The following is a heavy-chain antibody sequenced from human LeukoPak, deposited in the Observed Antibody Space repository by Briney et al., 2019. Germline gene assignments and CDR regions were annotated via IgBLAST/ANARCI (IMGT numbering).Heavy chain of an antibody. CDR3: ARLEWELVRD. D-gene: IGHD1-26*01. CDR2: IYYSGST. J-gene: IGHJ4*02. Sequence: SETLSLTCTVSGYSISSGYYWGWIRQPPGKGLEWIGSIYYSGSTYYNPSLKSRVTISVDTSKNQFSLKLSSVTAADTAVYYCARLEWELVRDWGQGTLVTVSS. CDR1: GYSISSGYY. V-gene: IGHV4-38-2*02.